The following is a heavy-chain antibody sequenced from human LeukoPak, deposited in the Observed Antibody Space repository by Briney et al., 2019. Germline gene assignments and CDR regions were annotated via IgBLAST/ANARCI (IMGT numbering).Heavy chain of an antibody. Sequence: PGGSLRLSCAASGFTFSSYDMHWVRQATGKGLEWVSAIDTTGDTYYPGSVKGRFTVSRENAKNSVYLQMNSLTAGDTAVYYCARRIATRDYFDYWGQGTLVTVSS. CDR2: IDTTGDT. V-gene: IGHV3-13*04. J-gene: IGHJ4*02. D-gene: IGHD1-26*01. CDR1: GFTFSSYD. CDR3: ARRIATRDYFDY.